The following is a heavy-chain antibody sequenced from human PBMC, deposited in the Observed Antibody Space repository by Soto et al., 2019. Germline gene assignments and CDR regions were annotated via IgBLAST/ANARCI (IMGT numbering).Heavy chain of an antibody. Sequence: QVQLVQSGAEVKKPGASVKVSCKASGYTFTSYGISWVRQAPGHGLEWMGWISAYNGNTNYAQKLQGRVTMATDTLTRTVYMELGGIRSDYTAVYYWVRIVLWFGEITTFDYWGQGTRVTVSS. CDR1: GYTFTSYG. CDR3: VRIVLWFGEITTFDY. V-gene: IGHV1-18*01. CDR2: ISAYNGNT. J-gene: IGHJ4*02. D-gene: IGHD3-10*01.